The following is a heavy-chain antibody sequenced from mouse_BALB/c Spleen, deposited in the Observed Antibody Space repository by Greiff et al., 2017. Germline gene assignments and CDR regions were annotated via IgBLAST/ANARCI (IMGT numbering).Heavy chain of an antibody. D-gene: IGHD2-4*01. CDR1: GYSITSDYA. J-gene: IGHJ1*01. CDR2: ISYSGST. V-gene: IGHV3-2*02. Sequence: EVKLVESGPGLVKPSQSLSLTCTVTGYSITSDYAWNWIRQFPGNKLEWMGYISYSGSTSYTPSLKSRISITRDTSKNQFFLQLNSVTTEDTATYYCARGMITRWYFDVWGAGTTVTVSS. CDR3: ARGMITRWYFDV.